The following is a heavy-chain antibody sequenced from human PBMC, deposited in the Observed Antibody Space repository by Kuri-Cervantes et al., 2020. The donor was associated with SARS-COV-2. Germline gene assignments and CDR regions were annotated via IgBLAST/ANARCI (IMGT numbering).Heavy chain of an antibody. CDR2: IKKDGSEK. V-gene: IGHV3-7*01. CDR3: VREQWLELDAFDI. CDR1: GFSFSMYW. J-gene: IGHJ3*02. D-gene: IGHD6-19*01. Sequence: GESLKISCAASGFSFSMYWMSWVRQAPGKGLEWVANIKKDGSEKYYVDSVKGRFTISRDNAKNSLYLQMSSLRAEDTAVYYCVREQWLELDAFDIWGQGTMVTVSS.